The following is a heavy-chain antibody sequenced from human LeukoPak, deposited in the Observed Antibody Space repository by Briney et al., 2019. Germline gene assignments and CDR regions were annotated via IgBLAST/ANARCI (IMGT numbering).Heavy chain of an antibody. V-gene: IGHV3-9*01. CDR2: ISWNSGSI. D-gene: IGHD6-13*01. CDR3: AKDMETRTLAAAGTSDY. J-gene: IGHJ4*02. CDR1: GFTFDDYA. Sequence: PGRSLRLSCAASGFTFDDYAMHWVRQAPGKGLEWVSGISWNSGSIGYADSVKGRFTISRDNAKNSLYLQMNSLRAEDTALYYCAKDMETRTLAAAGTSDYWGQGTLVTVSS.